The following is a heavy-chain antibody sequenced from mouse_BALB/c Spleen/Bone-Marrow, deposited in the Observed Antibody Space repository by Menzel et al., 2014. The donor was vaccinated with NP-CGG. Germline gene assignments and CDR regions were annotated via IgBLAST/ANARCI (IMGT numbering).Heavy chain of an antibody. CDR2: IDPENGDT. J-gene: IGHJ2*01. D-gene: IGHD1-1*01. CDR1: GFNIKDYY. CDR3: NAHITTVSY. Sequence: EVMLVESGAELVRSGASVKLSCTASGFNIKDYYMHWVKQRPEQGLEWIGWIDPENGDTEYVPKFQGKATMTVDTSSNTAYLQLSSLTSEDTAVYYCNAHITTVSYWGQGTTLTVSS. V-gene: IGHV14-4*02.